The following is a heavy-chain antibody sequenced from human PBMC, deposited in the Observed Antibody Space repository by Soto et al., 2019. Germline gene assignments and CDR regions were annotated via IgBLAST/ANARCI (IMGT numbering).Heavy chain of an antibody. Sequence: ASVKVSCKASGYTFTSYYMHWVRQAPGQGLEWMGIINPSGGSTSYAQKFQGRVTMTRDTSTSTVYVELSSLRSEGTAVYYCAVVLRAHYYGMDVWGQGTTVTVSS. D-gene: IGHD3-22*01. V-gene: IGHV1-46*01. CDR1: GYTFTSYY. J-gene: IGHJ6*02. CDR3: AVVLRAHYYGMDV. CDR2: INPSGGST.